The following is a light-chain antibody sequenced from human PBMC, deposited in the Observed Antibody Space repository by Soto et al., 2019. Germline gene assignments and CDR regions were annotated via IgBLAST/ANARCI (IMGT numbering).Light chain of an antibody. CDR2: KAS. CDR3: QQYDNYSRT. CDR1: QNITRW. J-gene: IGKJ1*01. V-gene: IGKV1-5*03. Sequence: DIQMTQSPSTLSASVGARAPITCRASQNITRWLAWYQQKPGKAPQLLIYKASRLESGVPSRFSGSGSATEFTLTISSLQPDDFATYYCQQYDNYSRTFGQGTKVDIK.